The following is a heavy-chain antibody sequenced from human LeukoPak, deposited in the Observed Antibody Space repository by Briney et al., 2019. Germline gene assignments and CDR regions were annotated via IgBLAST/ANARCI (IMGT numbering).Heavy chain of an antibody. J-gene: IGHJ6*03. CDR3: ANPFWDIVVVPAAIPYMDV. Sequence: GSSVKVSCKASGGTFSSYAISWVRQAPGQELEWMGRIIPIFGTANYAQKFQGRVTITTDESTSTAYMELSSLRSEDTAVYYCANPFWDIVVVPAAIPYMDVWGKGTTVTVSS. CDR2: IIPIFGTA. CDR1: GGTFSSYA. D-gene: IGHD2-2*02. V-gene: IGHV1-69*05.